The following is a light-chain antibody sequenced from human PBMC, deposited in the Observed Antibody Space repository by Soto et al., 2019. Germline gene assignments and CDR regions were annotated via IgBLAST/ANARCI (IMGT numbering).Light chain of an antibody. V-gene: IGLV2-8*01. CDR1: SSDVGSYNH. Sequence: QSALTQPPSASGSPGQSVTISCTGTSSDVGSYNHVSWYQQHPGKAPKLMIYEVSKRPSGVPDRFSGSKSGNTASLTVSGLQAEDEADYYCSSYAGSNNFVFGGGTKLTVL. CDR3: SSYAGSNNFV. J-gene: IGLJ2*01. CDR2: EVS.